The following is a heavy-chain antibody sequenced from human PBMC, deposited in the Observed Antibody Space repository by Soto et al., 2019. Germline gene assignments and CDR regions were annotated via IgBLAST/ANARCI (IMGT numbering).Heavy chain of an antibody. CDR1: GDSMGSGDYY. Sequence: QVQLQESGPGLVKPSQTLSLTCTVSGDSMGSGDYYWAWIRQPPRKGLEWIGYIYYIGTNFYNPSLESRVNISIDTSKAHYSLTLTPVTAEDTAVYYCSRGMTCYGFLTWGHGTLVTVAS. J-gene: IGHJ5*01. CDR2: IYYIGTN. CDR3: SRGMTCYGFLT. D-gene: IGHD5-18*01. V-gene: IGHV4-30-4*01.